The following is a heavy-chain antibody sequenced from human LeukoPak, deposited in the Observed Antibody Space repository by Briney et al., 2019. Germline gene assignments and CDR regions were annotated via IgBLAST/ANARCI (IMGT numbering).Heavy chain of an antibody. J-gene: IGHJ4*02. CDR3: ARHYGDYPVFDY. CDR1: GGTLSSYV. V-gene: IGHV1-69*13. CDR2: IIPIFDTA. Sequence: ASVKVSCKTAGGTLSSYVFSWVRQAPGQGLEWMGGIIPIFDTAKYAQKFQGRVTITADESTSTAHMELSRLRSEDTAVYYCARHYGDYPVFDYWGQGTLVTVSS. D-gene: IGHD4-17*01.